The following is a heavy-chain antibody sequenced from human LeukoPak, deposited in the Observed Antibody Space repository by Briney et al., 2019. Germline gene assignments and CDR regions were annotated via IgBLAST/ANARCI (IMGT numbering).Heavy chain of an antibody. D-gene: IGHD3-10*01. CDR3: WGYHYYGSGRDAFDI. CDR2: INTGETT. V-gene: IGHV3-53*01. CDR1: GFNVGTCA. J-gene: IGHJ3*02. Sequence: GGSLRLSCAASGFNVGTCAMSWVRQAPGRGLEWVSCINTGETTYYADSVKGRLTISRDNFKNAVYLQMNSLRAEDTAVYYCWGYHYYGSGRDAFDIWGQGTLVTVSS.